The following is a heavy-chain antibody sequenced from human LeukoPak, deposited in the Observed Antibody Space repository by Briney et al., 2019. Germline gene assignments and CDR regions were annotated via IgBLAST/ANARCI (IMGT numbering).Heavy chain of an antibody. CDR2: IKSKTDGGTT. D-gene: IGHD2-2*01. J-gene: IGHJ4*02. CDR3: TTIRGYCSSTSCYALDY. Sequence: PGGSLRLSCAASGFTFSNAWMSWVRQAPGKGLEWVGRIKSKTDGGTTDYAAPVKGRFTISRDDSKNTLYLQMNSLKTEDTAEYYCTTIRGYCSSTSCYALDYWGQGTLVTVSS. V-gene: IGHV3-15*01. CDR1: GFTFSNAW.